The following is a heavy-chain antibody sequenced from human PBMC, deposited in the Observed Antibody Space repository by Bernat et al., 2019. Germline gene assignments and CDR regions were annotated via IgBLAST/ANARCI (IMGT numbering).Heavy chain of an antibody. D-gene: IGHD1-1*01. CDR3: AGDHSAGMFYMDV. CDR2: TWYDGSQK. CDR1: GFTFSSYG. Sequence: QMQLVESGGGVVQPGRSLRLSCAASGFTFSSYGMHWVRQAPGKGLEWVAVTWYDGSQKYYGDSVRGRCTISKDNSRNMLYLQMSDLRAEDTAVYYCAGDHSAGMFYMDVWGKGTTVTVPS. J-gene: IGHJ6*03. V-gene: IGHV3-33*01.